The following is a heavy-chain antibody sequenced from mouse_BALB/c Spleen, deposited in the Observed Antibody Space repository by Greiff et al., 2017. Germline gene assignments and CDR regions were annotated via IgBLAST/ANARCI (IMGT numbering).Heavy chain of an antibody. CDR2: ISSGGSYT. J-gene: IGHJ4*01. CDR1: GFTFSSYA. V-gene: IGHV5-9-3*01. Sequence: EVMLVESGGGLVKPGGSLKLSCAASGFTFSSYAMSWVRQTPEKRLEWVATISSGGSYTYYPDSVKGRFTISRDNAKNTLYLQMSSLRSEDTAMYYCARHGFIATVVDAMDYWGQGTSVTVSS. CDR3: ARHGFIATVVDAMDY. D-gene: IGHD1-1*01.